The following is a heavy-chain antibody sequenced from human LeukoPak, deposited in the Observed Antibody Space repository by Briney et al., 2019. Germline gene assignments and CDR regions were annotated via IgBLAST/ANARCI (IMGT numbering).Heavy chain of an antibody. CDR3: ARDQMIVDPRGYFDY. J-gene: IGHJ4*02. D-gene: IGHD3-22*01. V-gene: IGHV1-2*02. Sequence: ASVKVSCKASGYTFTGYYMHWVRQAPGQGLEWMGWINPNSGGTNYAQKFQGRVTMTRDTSISTAYMELSRLRSDDTAVYYCARDQMIVDPRGYFDYWGQGTLVTVSS. CDR2: INPNSGGT. CDR1: GYTFTGYY.